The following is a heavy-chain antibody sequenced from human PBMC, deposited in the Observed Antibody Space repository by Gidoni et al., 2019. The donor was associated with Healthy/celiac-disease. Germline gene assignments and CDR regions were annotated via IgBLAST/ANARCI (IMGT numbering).Heavy chain of an antibody. V-gene: IGHV4-59*01. CDR2: SGST. D-gene: IGHD3-22*01. CDR3: ARVYYDSSGYHYGGAFDI. Sequence: SGSTNYNPSLKSRVTISVDTSKNQFSLKLSSVTAADTAVYYCARVYYDSSGYHYGGAFDIWGQGTMVTASS. J-gene: IGHJ3*02.